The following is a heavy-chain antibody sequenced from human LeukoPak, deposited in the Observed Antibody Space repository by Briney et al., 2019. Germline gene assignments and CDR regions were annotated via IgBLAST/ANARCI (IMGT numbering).Heavy chain of an antibody. CDR1: GFTFSDYY. D-gene: IGHD1-7*01. CDR3: ARDRWNYGVDY. J-gene: IGHJ4*02. CDR2: ISSSSSYI. Sequence: GGSLRLSCAASGFTFSDYYMSWIRQAPGKGLEWVSSISSSSSYIYYADSVKGRFTISRDNAKNSLYLQMNSLRAEDTAVYYCARDRWNYGVDYWGQGTLVTVPS. V-gene: IGHV3-11*06.